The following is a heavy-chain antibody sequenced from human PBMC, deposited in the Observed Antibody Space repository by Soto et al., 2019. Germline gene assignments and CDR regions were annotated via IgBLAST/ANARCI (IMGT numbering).Heavy chain of an antibody. D-gene: IGHD3-10*01. Sequence: PSETLSLTCTVSGGSISNYYWTWILQPPGKGLEWIGYIYYSGSTNYNPSLKSRVIISVDTSKNQFSLKLSSVTAADTAVYYCARPGRRGPVGMDVWGQGTTVTVSS. CDR3: ARPGRRGPVGMDV. V-gene: IGHV4-59*01. J-gene: IGHJ6*02. CDR1: GGSISNYY. CDR2: IYYSGST.